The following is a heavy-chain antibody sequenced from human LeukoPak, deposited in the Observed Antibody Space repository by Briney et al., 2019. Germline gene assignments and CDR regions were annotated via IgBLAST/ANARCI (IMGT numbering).Heavy chain of an antibody. CDR1: GFTFSTYA. D-gene: IGHD2-2*01. CDR2: IYSGGST. J-gene: IGHJ4*02. V-gene: IGHV3-53*01. Sequence: QSGGSLRLSCAASGFTFSTYAMSWVRQAPGKGLEWVSVIYSGGSTYYADSVKGRFTISRDNSKNTLYLQMNSLRAEDTAVYYCARSLGYCSSSSCPLYYFDSWGQGTLVTVSS. CDR3: ARSLGYCSSSSCPLYYFDS.